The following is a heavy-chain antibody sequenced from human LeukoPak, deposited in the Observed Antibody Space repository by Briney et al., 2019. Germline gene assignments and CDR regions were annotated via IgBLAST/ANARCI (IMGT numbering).Heavy chain of an antibody. Sequence: PSETLSLTCAVHGGSFSGYYWAWIRQPPGKGLEWIGEINPGGTTNYHPSLKRRVTISADTSKSQFSLELRSVTAADTAVFYCARAMSTVSTYFDSWGQGSLVTVSS. CDR3: ARAMSTVSTYFDS. CDR1: GGSFSGYY. J-gene: IGHJ4*02. V-gene: IGHV4-34*01. CDR2: INPGGTT. D-gene: IGHD4-17*01.